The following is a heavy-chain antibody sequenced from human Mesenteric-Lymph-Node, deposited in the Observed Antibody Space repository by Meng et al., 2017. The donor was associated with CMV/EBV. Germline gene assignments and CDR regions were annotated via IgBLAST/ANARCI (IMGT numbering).Heavy chain of an antibody. V-gene: IGHV3-23*01. D-gene: IGHD3-22*01. CDR1: GLTFSSYA. CDR2: ISGGGSTT. Sequence: GESLKISCTASGLTFSSYAMTWVRQAPGKGLEWVSSISGGGSTTYYADSVKGRFTISRDNSKNTLYLQMNSLRAEDTAVYYCARGVTMIEVMYPLDYWGQGTLVTVSS. CDR3: ARGVTMIEVMYPLDY. J-gene: IGHJ4*02.